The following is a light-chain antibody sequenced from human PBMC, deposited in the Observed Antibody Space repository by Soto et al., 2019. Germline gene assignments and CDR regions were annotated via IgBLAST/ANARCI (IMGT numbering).Light chain of an antibody. CDR1: QSVRSN. J-gene: IGKJ2*01. CDR2: GAS. Sequence: EIVMTQSPATLSASPGERATLSCRASQSVRSNLAWYQQKPGQAPRLLIYGASTRATGIPARFSGSGSGTEFTLTISSLQSGDFAVYYCHQYNNWLLYTFGQGTKLEIK. CDR3: HQYNNWLLYT. V-gene: IGKV3-15*01.